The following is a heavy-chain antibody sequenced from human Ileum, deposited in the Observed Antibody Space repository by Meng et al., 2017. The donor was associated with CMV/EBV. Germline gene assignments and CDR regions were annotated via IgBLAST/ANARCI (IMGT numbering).Heavy chain of an antibody. D-gene: IGHD1-26*01. CDR1: GFTISGFT. J-gene: IGHJ4*02. Sequence: GESLKISCAASGFTISGFTMNWVRQAPGKGLEWVSSISASSSYLYYIDSVKGRFTISRDNAKNSVHLQMNSLRAEDTAVYYCARDPEFGALDYWGQGTRVTVSS. CDR3: ARDPEFGALDY. CDR2: ISASSSYL. V-gene: IGHV3-21*01.